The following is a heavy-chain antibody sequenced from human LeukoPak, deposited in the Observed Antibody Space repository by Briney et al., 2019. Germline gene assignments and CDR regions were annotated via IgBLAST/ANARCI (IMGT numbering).Heavy chain of an antibody. CDR1: GFSFSTNG. V-gene: IGHV3-23*01. CDR3: AKMQGYFDY. J-gene: IGHJ4*02. Sequence: GGSLRLSCAASGFSFSTNGMSWVRQAPGKGLEWVSAISGSGSTYYADSVKGRFTISRDNSKYTVSLQMNSLRAEDTAVYHCAKMQGYFDYWGQGTLVAVSS. CDR2: ISGSGST.